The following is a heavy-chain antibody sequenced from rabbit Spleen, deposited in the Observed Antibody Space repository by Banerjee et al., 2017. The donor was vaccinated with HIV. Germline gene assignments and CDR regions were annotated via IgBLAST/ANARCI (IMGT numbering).Heavy chain of an antibody. D-gene: IGHD4-2*01. Sequence: QEQLVESGGGLVQPGASLTLICTASGFSFSSSDYMCWVRQAPGKGLEWIACINAGGGGSTYYASWAKGRFTISKTSSTTVTLQMTSLTVADTATYFCARRDAGDGGYNLWGQGTLVTVS. J-gene: IGHJ4*01. CDR3: ARRDAGDGGYNL. CDR2: INAGGGGST. V-gene: IGHV1S45*01. CDR1: GFSFSSSDY.